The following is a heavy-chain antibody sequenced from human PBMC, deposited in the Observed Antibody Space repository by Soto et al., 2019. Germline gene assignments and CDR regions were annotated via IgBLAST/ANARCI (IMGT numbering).Heavy chain of an antibody. CDR1: GYSFKTYW. V-gene: IGHV5-51*01. Sequence: PGESLKISCKGSGYSFKTYWLAWVRQMPGKGLEWMGLIYPGESDTRYSPSFQGQVTISVDKSISTAYLQWSSLKASDTAMYYCARHCCGDCYSGDGVGLIDYWGQGTLVTVSS. CDR3: ARHCCGDCYSGDGVGLIDY. CDR2: IYPGESDT. D-gene: IGHD2-21*02. J-gene: IGHJ4*02.